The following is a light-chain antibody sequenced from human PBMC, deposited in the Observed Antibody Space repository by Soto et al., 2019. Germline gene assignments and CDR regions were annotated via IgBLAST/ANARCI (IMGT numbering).Light chain of an antibody. V-gene: IGKV3-15*01. J-gene: IGKJ1*01. CDR2: GAS. CDR1: QSVSSN. CDR3: QQYTNWHPWT. Sequence: DIVMTQSPATVSVSAGERATLSSRASQSVSSNLAWYQHTPGQATRLLIYGASTRATGIPARFSGSVSGTEFTLTISSLQSEDFASYYCQQYTNWHPWTFGQGTKVDIK.